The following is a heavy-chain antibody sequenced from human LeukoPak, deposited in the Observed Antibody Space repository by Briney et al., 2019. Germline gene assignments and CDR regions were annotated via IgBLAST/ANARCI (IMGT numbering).Heavy chain of an antibody. J-gene: IGHJ4*02. Sequence: GRSLRLSCAASGFTFSSYGMHRVRQAPGKGLEWVAVIWYDGSNKYYADSVKGRFTISRDNSKNTLYLQMNSLRAEDTAVYYCARDRDSYGYGLYYFDYWGQGTLVTVSS. CDR3: ARDRDSYGYGLYYFDY. V-gene: IGHV3-33*01. CDR2: IWYDGSNK. CDR1: GFTFSSYG. D-gene: IGHD5-18*01.